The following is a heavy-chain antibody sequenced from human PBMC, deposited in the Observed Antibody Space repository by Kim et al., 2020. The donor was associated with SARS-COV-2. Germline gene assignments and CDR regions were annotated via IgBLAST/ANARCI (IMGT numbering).Heavy chain of an antibody. V-gene: IGHV5-51*01. Sequence: GESLKISCKGSGYSFTSYWIGWVRQMPGKGLEWMGIIYPGDSDTRYSPSFQGQVTISADKSISTAYLQWSSLKASDTAMYYCARGTSNYDILTGYFYWGQGTLVTVSS. CDR3: ARGTSNYDILTGYFY. D-gene: IGHD3-9*01. CDR1: GYSFTSYW. J-gene: IGHJ4*02. CDR2: IYPGDSDT.